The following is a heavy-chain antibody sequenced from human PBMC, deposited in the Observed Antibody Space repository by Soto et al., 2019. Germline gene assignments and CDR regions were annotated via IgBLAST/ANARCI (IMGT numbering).Heavy chain of an antibody. CDR3: ARDKDRIQLGSNSYYILDV. Sequence: QVQLVQSGAEVKKPGSSVKVSCKASGGTFSTSAISWVRQAPGQGLEWVGGIMPVFPTPDYAQKFQGRVTIPPDESTTTAYLELPSLRTDDTAVYYCARDKDRIQLGSNSYYILDVWGQGTAITVSS. CDR2: IMPVFPTP. J-gene: IGHJ6*02. V-gene: IGHV1-69*05. CDR1: GGTFSTSA. D-gene: IGHD1-1*01.